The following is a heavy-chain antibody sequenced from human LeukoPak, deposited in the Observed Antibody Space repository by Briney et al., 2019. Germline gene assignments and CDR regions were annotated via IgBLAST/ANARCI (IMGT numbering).Heavy chain of an antibody. Sequence: GGSLRLSCAASGSTFSSYWMSWVRQAPGKGLEWVANIKQDGSDKYYVDSVKGRFTISRDNGKNSLYLQMNSLRAEDTAVYYCARDGGSGSYANWGQGTLVTVSS. D-gene: IGHD3-16*01. CDR1: GSTFSSYW. CDR2: IKQDGSDK. CDR3: ARDGGSGSYAN. J-gene: IGHJ4*02. V-gene: IGHV3-7*03.